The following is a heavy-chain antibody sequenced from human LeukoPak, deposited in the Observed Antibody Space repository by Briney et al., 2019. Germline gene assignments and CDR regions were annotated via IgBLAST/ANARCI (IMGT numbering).Heavy chain of an antibody. J-gene: IGHJ5*02. Sequence: ASVKVSCKASGGTFSSYAISWVRQAPGQGLQWMGWISNYNGNTNYAQKFQGRVTMTTDTSTGTAYMELRSPRFDDTAVYYCARDPRSAYSSTWLNWFDPWGQGTLVTVSS. CDR1: GGTFSSYA. V-gene: IGHV1-18*01. CDR3: ARDPRSAYSSTWLNWFDP. CDR2: ISNYNGNT. D-gene: IGHD6-19*01.